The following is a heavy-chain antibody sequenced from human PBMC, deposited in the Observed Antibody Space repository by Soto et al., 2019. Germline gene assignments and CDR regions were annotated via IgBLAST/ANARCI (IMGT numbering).Heavy chain of an antibody. V-gene: IGHV4-59*01. J-gene: IGHJ5*02. Sequence: QVQLQESGPGLVKPSETLSLTCTVSGGSISSYYWSWIRQPPGKGLEWIGYIYYSGSTNYNPSLKSRVTISVDTSKNQFSLKLSSVTAADTAVYYCARAGEVRITFGGVIPRWFDPWGQGTLVTVSS. D-gene: IGHD3-16*02. CDR1: GGSISSYY. CDR2: IYYSGST. CDR3: ARAGEVRITFGGVIPRWFDP.